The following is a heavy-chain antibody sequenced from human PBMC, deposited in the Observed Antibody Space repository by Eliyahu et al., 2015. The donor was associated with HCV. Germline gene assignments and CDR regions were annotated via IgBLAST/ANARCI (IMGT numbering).Heavy chain of an antibody. J-gene: IGHJ5*02. D-gene: IGHD3-3*01. CDR1: GFTFXXAW. Sequence: EVQLVESGGGLVKPGGSLRLSCAASGFTFXXAWMNWVRQAPGKGLEWVGRIKSKTDGGTTDYAAPVKGRFTISRDDSKNTLYLQMNSLKTEDTAVYYCTTDRMARGFLEWLTQPSNWFDPWGQGTLVTVSS. CDR3: TTDRMARGFLEWLTQPSNWFDP. V-gene: IGHV3-15*07. CDR2: IKSKTDGGTT.